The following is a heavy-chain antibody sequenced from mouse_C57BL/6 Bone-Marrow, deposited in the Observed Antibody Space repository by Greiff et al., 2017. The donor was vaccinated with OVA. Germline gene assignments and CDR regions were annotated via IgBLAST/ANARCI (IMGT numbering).Heavy chain of an antibody. D-gene: IGHD3-2*02. Sequence: EVQLQQSGPELVKPGASVKISCKASGYTFTDYYMNWEKQSHGKSLEWIGDINPNNGGTSYNQKFKGKATLTVDKSSSTAYMELRSLTSEDSAVYYCARWREQLRLRGWFAYWGQGTLVTVSA. J-gene: IGHJ3*01. CDR1: GYTFTDYY. V-gene: IGHV1-26*01. CDR3: ARWREQLRLRGWFAY. CDR2: INPNNGGT.